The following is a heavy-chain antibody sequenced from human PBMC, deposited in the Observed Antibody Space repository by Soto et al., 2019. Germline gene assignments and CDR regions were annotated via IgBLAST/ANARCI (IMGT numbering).Heavy chain of an antibody. CDR3: ARVYCSSTNCYDVGWFDP. V-gene: IGHV1-69*01. CDR2: IIPIFGTT. J-gene: IGHJ5*02. Sequence: QVQLVQSGAEVKKPGSSVKVSCKASGGTFNSYTISWVRQAPGQGLEWMGGIIPIFGTTRYAQKFQGRVTIPADESTNTVYMELSSLRSADTAMYFCARVYCSSTNCYDVGWFDPWGQGTLVTVSS. D-gene: IGHD2-2*01. CDR1: GGTFNSYT.